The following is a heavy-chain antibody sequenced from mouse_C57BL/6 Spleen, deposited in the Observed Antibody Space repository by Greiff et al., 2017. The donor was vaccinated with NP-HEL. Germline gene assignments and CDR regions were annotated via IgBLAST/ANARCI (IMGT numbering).Heavy chain of an antibody. CDR2: IYPSDSET. CDR1: GYTFTSYW. CDR3: AIYYDYEAY. Sequence: VQLKEPGAELVRPGSSVKLSCKASGYTFTSYWMDWVKQRPGQGLEWIGNIYPSDSETHYNQKFKDKATLTVDKSSSTAYMQLSSLTSEDSAVYYCAIYYDYEAYWGQGTLVTVSA. D-gene: IGHD2-4*01. V-gene: IGHV1-61*01. J-gene: IGHJ3*01.